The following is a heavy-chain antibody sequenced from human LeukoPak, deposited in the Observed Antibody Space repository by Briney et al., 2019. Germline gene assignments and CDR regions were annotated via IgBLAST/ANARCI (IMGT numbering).Heavy chain of an antibody. CDR3: ASYYGSGRNWFDP. V-gene: IGHV4-38-2*01. D-gene: IGHD3-10*01. CDR2: IYHSGST. Sequence: SETLSLTCAVSGYSISSGYYWGWIRQPPGKGLEWIGSIYHSGSTYYNPSLKSRVTISVDTSKNQFSLKLSSVTAADTAVYYCASYYGSGRNWFDPWGQGTLVTVSS. J-gene: IGHJ5*02. CDR1: GYSISSGYY.